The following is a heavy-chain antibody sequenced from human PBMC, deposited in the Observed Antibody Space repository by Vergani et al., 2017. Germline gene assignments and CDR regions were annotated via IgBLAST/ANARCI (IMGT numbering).Heavy chain of an antibody. V-gene: IGHV3-33*01. CDR3: ARWGNEKRRDS. CDR2: ICYDGSNK. CDR1: GFTFSSHG. J-gene: IGHJ5*01. D-gene: IGHD1-1*01. Sequence: QVQLVESEGGVVQPGRSLTLSCVASGFTFSSHGMHWVRQAPGKGPEWVAVICYDGSNKYYGDSGKGRFTISRDNSKNTLYLQMNSLRVEDTAVYYCARWGNEKRRDSWGQGTLVTVSS.